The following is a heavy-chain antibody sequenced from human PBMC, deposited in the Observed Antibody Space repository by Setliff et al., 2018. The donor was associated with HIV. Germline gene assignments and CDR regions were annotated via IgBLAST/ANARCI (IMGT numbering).Heavy chain of an antibody. V-gene: IGHV4-39*07. J-gene: IGHJ4*02. D-gene: IGHD6-25*01. CDR1: GGSIIDSRYF. CDR3: ARMSISASVYFDY. CDR2: VYYSGIT. Sequence: SETLSLTCTVSGGSIIDSRYFWGWIRQPPGKGLEWIGSVYYSGITYYNPSLKSRVTMSVDTSKNQFSLRLSSVTAADTAVYFCARMSISASVYFDYWGQGSQVTVSS.